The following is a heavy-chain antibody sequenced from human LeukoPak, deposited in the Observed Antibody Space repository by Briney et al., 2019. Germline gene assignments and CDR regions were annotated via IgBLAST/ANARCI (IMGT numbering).Heavy chain of an antibody. V-gene: IGHV4-34*01. Sequence: PWETLSLTCAVYGGSFRCYYGSWVRQPPGKGLEWNGEMNHSGSTNYNPARKSRVTISVATSKNQFSLTLSSVTAAATAVYSWARGRRITMVRGVLRPHNWFDPWGQGTLVTVSS. CDR2: MNHSGST. CDR1: GGSFRCYY. J-gene: IGHJ5*02. D-gene: IGHD3-10*01. CDR3: ARGRRITMVRGVLRPHNWFDP.